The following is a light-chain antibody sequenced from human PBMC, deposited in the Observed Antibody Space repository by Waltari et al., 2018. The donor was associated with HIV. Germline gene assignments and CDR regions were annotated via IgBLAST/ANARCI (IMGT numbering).Light chain of an antibody. CDR3: MQGTHSFT. CDR1: QSLVYSDGNTY. CDR2: KVS. V-gene: IGKV2-30*01. J-gene: IGKJ3*01. Sequence: DAVMTQSPLSLPVTLGQPASISCRSSQSLVYSDGNTYLSWFQQRPGQSPRRLIYKVSNRDSGVPDRFSGSGAGTDFTLKISRVEAEDVGIYYCMQGTHSFTFGPGTKVDIK.